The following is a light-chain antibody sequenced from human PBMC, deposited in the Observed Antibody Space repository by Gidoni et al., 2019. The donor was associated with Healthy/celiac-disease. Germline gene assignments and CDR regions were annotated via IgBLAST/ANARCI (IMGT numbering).Light chain of an antibody. CDR1: QRILYRSNNKNY. CDR3: QQYYSTPLT. CDR2: WAS. Sequence: DIVMTQSPDSLAVSLGERATINCKSSQRILYRSNNKNYLAWYQQKPGQPPKLHIYWASTRESGVPDRFSGSGSGTDFTLTINSLQAEDVAVYYCQQYYSTPLTFGGGTKVEIK. V-gene: IGKV4-1*01. J-gene: IGKJ4*01.